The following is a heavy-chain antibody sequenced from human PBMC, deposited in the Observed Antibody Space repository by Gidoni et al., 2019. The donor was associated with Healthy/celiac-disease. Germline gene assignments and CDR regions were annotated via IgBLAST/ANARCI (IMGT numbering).Heavy chain of an antibody. V-gene: IGHV1-58*01. CDR3: AAGVPGIVVVPAATDYYYYGMDV. J-gene: IGHJ6*02. D-gene: IGHD2-2*01. CDR1: GFTFTSSA. CDR2: IVVGSGNT. Sequence: QMQLVQSGPEVKKPGTSVKVSCKASGFTFTSSAVQWVRQARGQRLEWIGWIVVGSGNTNYAQKFQERVTITRDMSTSTAYMELSSLRSEDTAVYYCAAGVPGIVVVPAATDYYYYGMDVWGQGTTVTVSS.